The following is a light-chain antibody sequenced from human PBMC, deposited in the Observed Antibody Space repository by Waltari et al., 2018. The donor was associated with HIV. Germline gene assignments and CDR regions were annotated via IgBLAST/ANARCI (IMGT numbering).Light chain of an antibody. Sequence: QSALSQPASASGSPGQSITISCSGTSSDIGGYNLVSWYQHHPGKAPKLIIYDVDKRPSGISDRFSGSKSGYTASLTISGLRTEDEADYFCCSKSTIYFGVLFGGGTTLTVL. V-gene: IGLV2-23*02. CDR3: CSKSTIYFGVL. CDR2: DVD. J-gene: IGLJ2*01. CDR1: SSDIGGYNL.